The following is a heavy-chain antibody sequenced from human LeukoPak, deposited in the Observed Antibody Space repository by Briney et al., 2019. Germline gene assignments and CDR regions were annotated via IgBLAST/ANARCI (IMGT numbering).Heavy chain of an antibody. CDR1: GGSISSGGYY. CDR2: IYYSGST. Sequence: SQTLSLTCTVSGGSISSGGYYWSWIRQHPGKGLEWIGYIYYSGSTYYNPSLKSRVTISVDTSKNQFSLKLSSVIAADTAVYYCARDIAVAGHFDYWGQGTLVTVSS. D-gene: IGHD6-19*01. V-gene: IGHV4-31*03. J-gene: IGHJ4*02. CDR3: ARDIAVAGHFDY.